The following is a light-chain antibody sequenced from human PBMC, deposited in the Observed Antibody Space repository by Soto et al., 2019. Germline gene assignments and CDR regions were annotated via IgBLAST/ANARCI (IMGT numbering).Light chain of an antibody. CDR2: GKS. V-gene: IGKV3D-15*01. CDR1: QYVGTK. CDR3: LHYFNWPQT. Sequence: ETVLTQSPATLSLSQGERATLSCRASQYVGTKLAGYQQKPGQPPRLLIYGKSTGATGLPARLSGSGSGTEFDLTISSLQSEDFAVSYCLHYFNWPQTFGKGIKL. J-gene: IGKJ2*01.